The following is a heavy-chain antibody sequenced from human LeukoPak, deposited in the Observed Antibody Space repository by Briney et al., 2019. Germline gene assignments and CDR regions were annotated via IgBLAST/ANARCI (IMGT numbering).Heavy chain of an antibody. J-gene: IGHJ4*02. CDR3: ARDCSGGSCHFDY. V-gene: IGHV1-18*01. D-gene: IGHD2-15*01. CDR1: GYIFTSYG. CDR2: ISGYNGNT. Sequence: ASVKVSCKASGYIFTSYGISWVRQAPGQGLEWMGWISGYNGNTYSTQKLQGRVTMATDTSTFTSNMELRSLTSDDTAIYYCARDCSGGSCHFDYRGQGTLVTVSS.